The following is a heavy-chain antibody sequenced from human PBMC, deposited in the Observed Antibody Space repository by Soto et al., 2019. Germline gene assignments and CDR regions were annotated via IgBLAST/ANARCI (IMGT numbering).Heavy chain of an antibody. CDR1: NGSISPNY. V-gene: IGHV4-59*08. CDR3: ARHEVATSIEFDY. J-gene: IGHJ4*02. CDR2: IYYAGTT. D-gene: IGHD5-12*01. Sequence: SETLSLTCTVSNGSISPNYWSWIRQPPGKGLEWIGYIYYAGTTTYNPSLQSRVSISVDTSKNEVSLKLTSVTAADTAVYYCARHEVATSIEFDYWGQGTLVTVSS.